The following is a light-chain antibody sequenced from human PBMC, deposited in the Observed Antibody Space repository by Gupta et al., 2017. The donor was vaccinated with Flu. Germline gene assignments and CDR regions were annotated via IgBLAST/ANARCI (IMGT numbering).Light chain of an antibody. CDR2: AAS. V-gene: IGKV1-39*01. J-gene: IGKJ2*01. CDR1: QSISSY. CDR3: QQSYNTPYT. Sequence: DIQMTPSPSSLSASLGDRVTLTCRASQSISSYLNWYQQKPGKAPKLLIYAASSLQSGVPSRFSGSGSGTDFTLTISSLQPEDFATYYCQQSYNTPYTFGQGTKLEIK.